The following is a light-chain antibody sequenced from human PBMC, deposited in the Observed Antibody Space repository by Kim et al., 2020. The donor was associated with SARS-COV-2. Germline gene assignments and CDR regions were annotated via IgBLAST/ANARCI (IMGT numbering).Light chain of an antibody. CDR3: QQYNSYPLT. CDR2: AAS. J-gene: IGKJ4*01. V-gene: IGKV1-5*01. CDR1: QSISTW. Sequence: DIQMTQSPSTLSASVGDRVTITCRASQSISTWLAWYQQKPGKAPKLLIYAASSLESGVPSRFSGSGSGTEFTLTISSLQPDDFATYYCQQYNSYPLTFGEGTKVDIK.